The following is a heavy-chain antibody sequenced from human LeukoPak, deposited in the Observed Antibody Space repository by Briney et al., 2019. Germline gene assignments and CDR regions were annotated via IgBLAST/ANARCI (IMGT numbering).Heavy chain of an antibody. CDR3: ARERDGRFFDY. J-gene: IGHJ4*02. Sequence: GGSLRLSRAVSGLTFRSYWMRWVRQAPGEGLEWVANINQDGSEKYFLDSVRGRFNISRDNAKNSLALQMNTLRAEDTAVYYCARERDGRFFDYWGQGTLVTVSS. D-gene: IGHD5-24*01. CDR1: GLTFRSYW. V-gene: IGHV3-7*01. CDR2: INQDGSEK.